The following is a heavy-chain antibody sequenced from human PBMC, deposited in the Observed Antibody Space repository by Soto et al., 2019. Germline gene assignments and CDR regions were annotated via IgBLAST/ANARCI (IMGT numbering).Heavy chain of an antibody. D-gene: IGHD2-15*01. Sequence: QLQLQESGSGLVKPSQTLSLTCAVSGGSISSGGYSWSWIRQPPGKGLDWIGYIYHSGTTFYNPSLKSRVTISVDRSKNQFFLKLRSVTAADTAVYYCARGYCSGGSCYSYSWFDPWGQGTLVTVSS. CDR1: GGSISSGGYS. CDR3: ARGYCSGGSCYSYSWFDP. CDR2: IYHSGTT. V-gene: IGHV4-30-2*01. J-gene: IGHJ5*02.